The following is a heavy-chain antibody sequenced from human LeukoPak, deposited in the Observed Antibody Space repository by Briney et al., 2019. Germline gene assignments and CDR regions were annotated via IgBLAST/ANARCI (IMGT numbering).Heavy chain of an antibody. CDR3: AREDASGFDV. CDR1: GFTVSSKY. V-gene: IGHV3-53*01. D-gene: IGHD1-26*01. CDR2: LYSGGTT. Sequence: GGSLRLSCAASGFTVSSKYMSWVRQTPGKGLECVSVLYSGGTTYYADSVKGRFTISRDNSRNTLYLQMNSLRAEDTAVYYCAREDASGFDVWGQGTMVTVSS. J-gene: IGHJ3*01.